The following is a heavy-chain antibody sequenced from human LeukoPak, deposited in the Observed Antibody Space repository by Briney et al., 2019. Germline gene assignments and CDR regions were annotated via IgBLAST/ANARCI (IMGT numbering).Heavy chain of an antibody. V-gene: IGHV1-69*13. CDR2: IIPIFGTA. J-gene: IGHJ4*02. Sequence: SVKVSCKASGGTFSSYAISWVRQAPGQGLEWMGGIIPIFGTANYAQKFQGRVTITADESTSTAYMELSSLRSEDTAVYYCAKDRLVATIRTTSLLDYWGQGTLVTVSS. CDR1: GGTFSSYA. CDR3: AKDRLVATIRTTSLLDY. D-gene: IGHD5-12*01.